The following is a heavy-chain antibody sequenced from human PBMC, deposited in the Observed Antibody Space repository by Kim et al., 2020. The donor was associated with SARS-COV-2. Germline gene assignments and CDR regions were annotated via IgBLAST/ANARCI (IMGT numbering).Heavy chain of an antibody. CDR1: GGTFSSYA. Sequence: SVKVSCKASGGTFSSYAISWVRQAPGQGLEWMGRIIPILGIANYAQKFQGRVTITADKSTSTAYMELSSLRSEDTAVYYCADSLVVPAANSGFDPWGQGTLVTVSS. CDR3: ADSLVVPAANSGFDP. V-gene: IGHV1-69*04. D-gene: IGHD2-2*01. CDR2: IIPILGIA. J-gene: IGHJ5*02.